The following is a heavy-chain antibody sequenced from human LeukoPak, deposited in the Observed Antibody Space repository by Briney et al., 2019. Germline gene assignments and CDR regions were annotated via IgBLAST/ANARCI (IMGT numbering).Heavy chain of an antibody. CDR1: GGSISSYY. CDR2: IYYSGST. CDR3: ARDSRDGYNFDY. D-gene: IGHD5-24*01. Sequence: SETLSLTCTVSGGSISSYYWSWIRQPPGKGLEWIGYIYYSGSTNYNPSHKSRVTISVDTSKNQFSLKLSSVTAADTAVYYCARDSRDGYNFDYWGQGTLVTVSS. J-gene: IGHJ4*02. V-gene: IGHV4-59*01.